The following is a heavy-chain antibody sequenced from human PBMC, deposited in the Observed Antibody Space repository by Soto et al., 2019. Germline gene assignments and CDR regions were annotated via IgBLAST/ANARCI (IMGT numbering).Heavy chain of an antibody. Sequence: QITLKESGPTLVKPTQTLTLTCTFSGFSLSTSGVGVGWIRQPPGKALEWLALIYWDDDKRYSPSLKSRLTIHKDTSKNQVVLTMTNMDPVDTATYYCAHRQTYCGGDCYSGFDYWGQGTLVTVSS. CDR3: AHRQTYCGGDCYSGFDY. J-gene: IGHJ4*02. V-gene: IGHV2-5*02. D-gene: IGHD2-21*02. CDR1: GFSLSTSGVG. CDR2: IYWDDDK.